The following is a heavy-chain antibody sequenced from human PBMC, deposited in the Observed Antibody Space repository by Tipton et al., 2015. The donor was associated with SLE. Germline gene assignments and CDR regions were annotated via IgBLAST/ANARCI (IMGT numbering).Heavy chain of an antibody. Sequence: SLRLSCAASGFTVSSNYMSWVRQAPGKGLKWVSVIYSGGSTYYADSVKGRFTISRDNSKNTLYLQMNSLRAEDTAVYYCARDPSGSYAFDIWGQGTMVTVSS. CDR1: GFTVSSNY. J-gene: IGHJ3*02. CDR2: IYSGGST. CDR3: ARDPSGSYAFDI. V-gene: IGHV3-53*05. D-gene: IGHD1-26*01.